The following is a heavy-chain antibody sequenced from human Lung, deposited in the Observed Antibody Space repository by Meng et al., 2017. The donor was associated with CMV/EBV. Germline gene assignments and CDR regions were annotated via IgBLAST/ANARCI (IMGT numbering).Heavy chain of an antibody. CDR1: GGTFSNYA. J-gene: IGHJ6*02. V-gene: IGHV1-69*06. CDR2: IIPVVGTV. CDR3: ARDRRGGTWYLLAGYYYCSGV. Sequence: SXXVSXKPSGGTFSNYAITWVRQAPGQGLEWMGGIIPVVGTVNYPQKFQGRVTITADNSTSTVYMELSSLRSEDTAVYYCARDRRGGTWYLLAGYYYCSGVWXRGTTVTVSS. D-gene: IGHD6-13*01.